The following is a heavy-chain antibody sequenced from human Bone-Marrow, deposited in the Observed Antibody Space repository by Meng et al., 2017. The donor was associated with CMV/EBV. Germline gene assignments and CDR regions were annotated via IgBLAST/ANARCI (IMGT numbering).Heavy chain of an antibody. CDR2: LNPNNGGT. Sequence: ASVKVSCKASGYTFTGYYIHWVRQAPGQGLEWMGWLNPNNGGTNYAQKFQGRVTMTRDTSISTAYMELSRLRSDDTAVYYCARDYPTSYDFWSGDYYYYGMDVWGQGTTVTVSS. CDR1: GYTFTGYY. D-gene: IGHD3-3*01. CDR3: ARDYPTSYDFWSGDYYYYGMDV. J-gene: IGHJ6*01. V-gene: IGHV1-2*02.